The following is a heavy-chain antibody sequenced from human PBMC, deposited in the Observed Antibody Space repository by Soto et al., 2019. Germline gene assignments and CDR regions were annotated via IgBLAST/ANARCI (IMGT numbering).Heavy chain of an antibody. J-gene: IGHJ4*02. D-gene: IGHD3-10*01. V-gene: IGHV4-59*01. CDR1: GGSMSEYF. CDR3: ARDGYDGSGSPYPAY. Sequence: SETLSLTCSVSGGSMSEYFWSWIRQSRGKGLEWIGYIYYLGSTDYNPSLKSRVTISVDTSKRQFSPRLTSVTAADTAVYYCARDGYDGSGSPYPAYWGPGTQVTVSS. CDR2: IYYLGST.